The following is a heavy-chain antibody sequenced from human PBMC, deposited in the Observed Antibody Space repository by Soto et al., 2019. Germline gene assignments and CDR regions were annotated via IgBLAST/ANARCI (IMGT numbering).Heavy chain of an antibody. V-gene: IGHV3-30-3*01. J-gene: IGHJ3*02. Sequence: QVQLVESGGGVVQPGRSLRLSCAASGFTFSSYAMHWVRQAPGKGLEWVAVISYDGSNKYYADSVKGRFTISRDNSKDTLDMQMNSLRAEDTAVYYCARDQAGTRGQNDAFDIWGQGTMVTVSS. CDR2: ISYDGSNK. CDR1: GFTFSSYA. CDR3: ARDQAGTRGQNDAFDI. D-gene: IGHD1-7*01.